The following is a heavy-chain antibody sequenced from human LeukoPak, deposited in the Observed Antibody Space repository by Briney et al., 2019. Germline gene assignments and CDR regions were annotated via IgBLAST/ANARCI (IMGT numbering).Heavy chain of an antibody. Sequence: PGGSLRLSCAASGFTISSNSMNWVRQARGKGLEWVSSISSSSSYIYYADSVKGRFTISRDNAKNSLYLQMNSLRAEDTAVYYCARDGGSYFFDYWGQGTLVTVSS. J-gene: IGHJ4*02. CDR2: ISSSSSYI. V-gene: IGHV3-21*01. D-gene: IGHD1-26*01. CDR1: GFTISSNS. CDR3: ARDGGSYFFDY.